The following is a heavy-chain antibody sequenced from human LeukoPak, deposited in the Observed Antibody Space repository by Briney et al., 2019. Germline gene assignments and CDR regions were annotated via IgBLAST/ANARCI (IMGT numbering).Heavy chain of an antibody. D-gene: IGHD3-3*01. CDR2: IENSGST. CDR1: GGSVKSYY. CDR3: ARDTSDDFRSGSSRWFDP. V-gene: IGHV4-59*02. Sequence: PSETLSLTCTVSGGSVKSYYWSWIRQPPGKRLEWIGNIENSGSTHYNPSLKSRVSISVDKTKNHISLNLTSATAADTAMYYCARDTSDDFRSGSSRWFDPWGQGILVTVSS. J-gene: IGHJ5*02.